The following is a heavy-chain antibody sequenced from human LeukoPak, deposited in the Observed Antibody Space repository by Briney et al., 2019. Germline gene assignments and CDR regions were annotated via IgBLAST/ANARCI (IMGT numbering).Heavy chain of an antibody. CDR2: MDPSDSYT. D-gene: IGHD6-19*01. V-gene: IGHV5-10-1*01. Sequence: GDSLKISCKGSGYSFTSYWISWVRRMPGKGLEWMGRMDPSDSYTNYSPSFQGHVTISADKSISTAYLQWSSLKASDTAMYYCARRRAGVYYYYGMDVWGQGTTVTVSS. J-gene: IGHJ6*02. CDR1: GYSFTSYW. CDR3: ARRRAGVYYYYGMDV.